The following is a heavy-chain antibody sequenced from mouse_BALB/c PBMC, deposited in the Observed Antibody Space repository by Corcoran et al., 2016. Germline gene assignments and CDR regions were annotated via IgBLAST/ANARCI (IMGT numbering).Heavy chain of an antibody. J-gene: IGHJ4*01. CDR2: VNTYTGEP. Sequence: QIQLVQSGPELKKPGETVKISCKASGYTFTNYGMNWVKQAPGKGLKWMGWVNTYTGEPTYADDFKGRFAFSLETSASTANLQINNLKNEDTATYFCARRAYYGNYVGPYAMDYWGQGTSVTVSS. CDR1: GYTFTNYG. V-gene: IGHV9-3-1*01. CDR3: ARRAYYGNYVGPYAMDY. D-gene: IGHD2-1*01.